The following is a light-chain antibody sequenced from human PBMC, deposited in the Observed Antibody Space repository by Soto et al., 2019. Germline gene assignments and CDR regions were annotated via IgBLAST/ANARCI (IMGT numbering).Light chain of an antibody. CDR2: GAS. CDR1: QSVSSSY. Sequence: EIVLTQSPGTLSLSPGERATLSCRASQSVSSSYLAWYQQKPGQAPRLLICGASSRATGIPDRFSGSGSGTDFTLTISRLEPEGCAVYYCQQYGSSPVTFGGGTKVEIK. V-gene: IGKV3-20*01. J-gene: IGKJ4*01. CDR3: QQYGSSPVT.